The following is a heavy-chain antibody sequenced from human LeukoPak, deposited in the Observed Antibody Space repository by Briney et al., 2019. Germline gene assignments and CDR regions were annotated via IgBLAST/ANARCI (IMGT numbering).Heavy chain of an antibody. J-gene: IGHJ4*02. CDR1: GYTFTSYD. CDR3: ARLLCSRTSCYGYFDY. V-gene: IGHV1-8*01. Sequence: GASVKVSCKASGYTFTSYDINWVRQATGQGLEWMGWMNPNSGNTGYAQKFQGRVTMTRNTSISTAYMELRSLRSDDTAVYYCARLLCSRTSCYGYFDYWGQGTLVTVSS. CDR2: MNPNSGNT. D-gene: IGHD2-2*01.